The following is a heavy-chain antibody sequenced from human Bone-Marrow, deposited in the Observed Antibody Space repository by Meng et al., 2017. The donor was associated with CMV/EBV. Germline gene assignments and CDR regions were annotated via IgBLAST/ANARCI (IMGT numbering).Heavy chain of an antibody. D-gene: IGHD1-1*01. J-gene: IGHJ4*02. Sequence: SETLSLTCTVSGGSISSYYWSWIRQPPGKGLEWIGYIYYSGSTNYNPSLKSRVTISVDTSKNQFSLKLSSVTAADTAEYYWAGGGNGDSYDYWGQGTLVTVSS. CDR2: IYYSGST. V-gene: IGHV4-59*01. CDR1: GGSISSYY. CDR3: AGGGNGDSYDY.